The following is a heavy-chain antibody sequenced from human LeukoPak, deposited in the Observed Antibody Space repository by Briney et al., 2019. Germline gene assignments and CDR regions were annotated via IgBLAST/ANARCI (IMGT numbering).Heavy chain of an antibody. V-gene: IGHV3-23*01. CDR2: ISSASGST. D-gene: IGHD6-13*01. Sequence: PSETLSLTCAVYGGSFSGYYWSWVRQAPGKGLEWVSSISSASGSTFYAESVRGRFTVSRDNSKNTLFLHMNSLSAEDTAIYYCAKDPAIAGDTWFDPWGQGTLVTVSS. J-gene: IGHJ5*02. CDR1: GGSFSGYY. CDR3: AKDPAIAGDTWFDP.